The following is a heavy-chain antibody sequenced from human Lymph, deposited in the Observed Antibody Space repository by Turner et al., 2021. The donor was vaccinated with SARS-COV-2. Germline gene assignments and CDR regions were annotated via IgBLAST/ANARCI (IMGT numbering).Heavy chain of an antibody. J-gene: IGHJ4*02. V-gene: IGHV3-30-3*01. CDR1: GFPFSSYA. CDR3: ARDVGAALDY. CDR2: ISYDGSNK. Sequence: QVQLVESGVGVVQPGRSLRLSWPASGFPFSSYAMHWVRQAPGKGLEWVALISYDGSNKYYADSVKGRFTISRDNSKNTLYLQMNSLRAEDTAVYDCARDVGAALDYWGQGTLVTVSS. D-gene: IGHD6-25*01.